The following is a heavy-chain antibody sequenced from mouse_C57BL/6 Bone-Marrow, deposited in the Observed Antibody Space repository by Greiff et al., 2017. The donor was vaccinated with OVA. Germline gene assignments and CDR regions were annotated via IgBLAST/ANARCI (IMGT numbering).Heavy chain of an antibody. J-gene: IGHJ2*01. V-gene: IGHV1-26*01. Sequence: EVQLQQSGPELVKPGASVKISCKASGYTFTDYYMNWVKQSHGKSLEWIGDINPNNGGTSYNQKFKGKATLTVDKSSSTAYMELRSLTSEDSAVYYCARQGGYYVDYWGQGTTLTVSS. CDR1: GYTFTDYY. CDR2: INPNNGGT. D-gene: IGHD1-1*02. CDR3: ARQGGYYVDY.